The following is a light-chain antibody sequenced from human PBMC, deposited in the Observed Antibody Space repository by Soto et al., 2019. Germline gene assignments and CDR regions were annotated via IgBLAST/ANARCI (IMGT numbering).Light chain of an antibody. Sequence: EMMVTQSPGTLSFSPGERATLSCRASQSISRNFIAWYQQKPGQAPRLLIYDASTRATGTPDRFSGSGSGTDFTLPINSLEPEECAVYHCQLYGDSGITFGGGNQLQIK. CDR1: QSISRNF. V-gene: IGKV3-20*01. CDR2: DAS. J-gene: IGKJ4*01. CDR3: QLYGDSGIT.